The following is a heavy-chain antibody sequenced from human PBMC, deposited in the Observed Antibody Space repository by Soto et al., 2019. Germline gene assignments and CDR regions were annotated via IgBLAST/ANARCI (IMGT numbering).Heavy chain of an antibody. D-gene: IGHD3-16*02. CDR1: GLTFSSYI. V-gene: IGHV3-48*02. CDR3: ARDRRGDYIWGSYRYWYYFDY. J-gene: IGHJ4*02. Sequence: PEGSMRLSCAASGLTFSSYIRNWVRQAPGKGLEWVSYISSSSSTIYYADSVKGRFTISRDNAKNSLYLQMNSLRDEDTAVYYCARDRRGDYIWGSYRYWYYFDYWGQGTLVTVSS. CDR2: ISSSSSTI.